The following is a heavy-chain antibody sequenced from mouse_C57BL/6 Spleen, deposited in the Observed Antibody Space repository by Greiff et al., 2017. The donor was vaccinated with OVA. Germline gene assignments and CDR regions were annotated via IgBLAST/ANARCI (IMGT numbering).Heavy chain of an antibody. CDR3: GRGSYYIWYFDV. V-gene: IGHV5-17*01. D-gene: IGHD2-12*01. CDR1: GFTFSDYG. Sequence: EVMLVESGGGLVKPGGSLKLSCAASGFTFSDYGMHWVRQAPEKGLEWVAYISSGSSTIYYADTVKGRFTISRDNAKNTLFLQMTSLRSEDTAMYYCGRGSYYIWYFDVWGTGTTVTVSS. J-gene: IGHJ1*03. CDR2: ISSGSSTI.